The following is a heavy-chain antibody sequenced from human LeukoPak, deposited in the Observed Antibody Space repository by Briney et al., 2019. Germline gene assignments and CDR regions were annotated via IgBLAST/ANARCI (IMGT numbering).Heavy chain of an antibody. D-gene: IGHD2-15*01. CDR1: GFTFSSYG. V-gene: IGHV3-33*01. Sequence: GGSLRLSCAASGFTFSSYGMHWVRQAPGKGLEGVAVIWYDGSNKYYADSVKGRFTISRDNSKNTLYLQMNSLRAEDTAVYYCARDGGYCSGGSCPYYYYYGMDVWGQGTTVTVSS. CDR3: ARDGGYCSGGSCPYYYYYGMDV. J-gene: IGHJ6*02. CDR2: IWYDGSNK.